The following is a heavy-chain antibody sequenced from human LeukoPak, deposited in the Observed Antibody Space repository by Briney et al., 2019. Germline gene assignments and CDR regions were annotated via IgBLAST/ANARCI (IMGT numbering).Heavy chain of an antibody. D-gene: IGHD1-26*01. Sequence: GESLKISCKGSGYSFSNYWIGWVRQMPEKGLEWMGIIYPGDSETRYSPSFEGQVTISADKSISTAYLQWSSLKASDTAMYYCARLDFSGSYYFDYWGQGTLVTVSS. V-gene: IGHV5-51*01. CDR3: ARLDFSGSYYFDY. J-gene: IGHJ4*02. CDR2: IYPGDSET. CDR1: GYSFSNYW.